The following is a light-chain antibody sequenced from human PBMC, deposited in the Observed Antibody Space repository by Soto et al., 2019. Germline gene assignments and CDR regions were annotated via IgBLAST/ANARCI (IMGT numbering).Light chain of an antibody. V-gene: IGKV1-39*01. CDR2: AAS. CDR3: QQSHFAPLT. CDR1: QSISSY. J-gene: IGKJ4*01. Sequence: DIQMTQSPSSLSASVGDRVTITCRASQSISSYLNWYQQKPGKAPKLLIYAASSLQSGVPSRFSGSVSGTDFTLTISSLQPEDFATYYCQQSHFAPLTFGGGTKVEIK.